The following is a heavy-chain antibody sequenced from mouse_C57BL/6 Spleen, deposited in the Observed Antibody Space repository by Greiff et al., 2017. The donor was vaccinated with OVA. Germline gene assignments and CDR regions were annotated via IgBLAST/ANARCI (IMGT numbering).Heavy chain of an antibody. CDR1: GYTFTSYW. D-gene: IGHD2-5*01. CDR2: IDPSDSET. CDR3: ARAYYSNYGWYFDV. V-gene: IGHV1-52*01. Sequence: VKLQQPGAELVRPGSSVKLSCKASGYTFTSYWMHWVKQRPIQGLEWIGNIDPSDSETHYNQKFKDKATLTVDKSSSTAYMQLSSLTSEDSAVYYCARAYYSNYGWYFDVWGTGTTVTVSS. J-gene: IGHJ1*03.